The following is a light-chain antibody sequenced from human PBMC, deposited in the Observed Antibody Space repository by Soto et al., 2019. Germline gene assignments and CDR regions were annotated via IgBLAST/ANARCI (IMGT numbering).Light chain of an antibody. J-gene: IGLJ3*02. CDR2: GNN. CDR1: SSNIGARYD. Sequence: QLVLTQPPSVSGAPGQRVTISCTGSSSNIGARYDVHWYQQLPGTAPKLLIYGNNNRPSGVPDRFSGSKSGTSASLAITGLQAEDEADYYCQSYDSSISWVFGGGTKLTVL. CDR3: QSYDSSISWV. V-gene: IGLV1-40*01.